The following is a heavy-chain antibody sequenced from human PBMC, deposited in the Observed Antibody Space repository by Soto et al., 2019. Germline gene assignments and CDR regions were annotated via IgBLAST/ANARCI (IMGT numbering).Heavy chain of an antibody. D-gene: IGHD3-22*01. CDR2: IWYDGSNK. Sequence: PGGSLRLSCAASGFTFSSYGMHWVRQAPGKGLEWVAVIWYDGSNKYYADSVKGRFTISRDNSKNTLYLQMNSLRAEDTAVYYCARVENYYYSSGYYRYPASSDYWGQGTLVTVSS. CDR3: ARVENYYYSSGYYRYPASSDY. J-gene: IGHJ4*02. V-gene: IGHV3-33*01. CDR1: GFTFSSYG.